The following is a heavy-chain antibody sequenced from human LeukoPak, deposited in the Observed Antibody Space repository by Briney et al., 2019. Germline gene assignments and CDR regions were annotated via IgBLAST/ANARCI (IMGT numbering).Heavy chain of an antibody. J-gene: IGHJ4*02. CDR1: GFTFSSYS. CDR3: ARENNLRRTFDD. V-gene: IGHV3-21*01. CDR2: ISSSSSYI. Sequence: GGSLRLSCAASGFTFSSYSMNWVRQAPGKGLEWVSSISSSSSYIYYADSVKGRFTISRDNAKNSLYLQMNSLRAEDTAVYYCARENNLRRTFDDWGQGTLVTVSS. D-gene: IGHD1/OR15-1a*01.